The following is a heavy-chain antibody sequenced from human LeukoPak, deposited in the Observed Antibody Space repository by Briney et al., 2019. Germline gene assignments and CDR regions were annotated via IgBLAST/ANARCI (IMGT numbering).Heavy chain of an antibody. V-gene: IGHV1-18*01. Sequence: ASVNVSCKASVYTFTSYGISWVRQAPGQGLEWMGWISAYNGNTKYAQKLQGRVTMTTDTSTSTAYMELRSLRSDDTVVYYCARVDSRSNACDYWGQGTLVTVSS. CDR2: ISAYNGNT. D-gene: IGHD6-13*01. CDR3: ARVDSRSNACDY. CDR1: VYTFTSYG. J-gene: IGHJ4*02.